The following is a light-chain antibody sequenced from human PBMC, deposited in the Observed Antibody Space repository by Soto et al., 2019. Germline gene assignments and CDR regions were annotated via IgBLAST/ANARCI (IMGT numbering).Light chain of an antibody. V-gene: IGLV4-69*01. Sequence: QPVLTQSPSASASLGASVKLTCTLSSGHSSHAIAWHQQQPEKGPRYLMKLNSDGSHSKGDGIPDRFSGSSSGAERYLTISRLQSEDEADYYCQTWDTGVAVFGGGTQLTVL. J-gene: IGLJ7*01. CDR2: LNSDGSH. CDR3: QTWDTGVAV. CDR1: SGHSSHA.